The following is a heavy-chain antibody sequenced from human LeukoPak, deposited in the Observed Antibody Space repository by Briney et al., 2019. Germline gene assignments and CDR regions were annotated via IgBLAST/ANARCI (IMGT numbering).Heavy chain of an antibody. CDR2: ISYDGSNK. V-gene: IGHV3-30*18. J-gene: IGHJ4*02. D-gene: IGHD6-19*01. CDR3: ANGQWLGSLDY. CDR1: GFTFSSYN. Sequence: GGSLRLSCAASGFTFSSYNMIWVRQAPGKGLEWVAVISYDGSNKYYADSVKGRFTISRDNSKNTLYLQMNSLRAEDTAVYYCANGQWLGSLDYWGQGTLVTVSS.